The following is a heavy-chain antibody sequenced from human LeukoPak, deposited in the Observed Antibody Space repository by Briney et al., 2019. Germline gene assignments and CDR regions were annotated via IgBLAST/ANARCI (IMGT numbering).Heavy chain of an antibody. CDR2: KKQDGIEK. V-gene: IGHV3-7*01. CDR1: GFTFSSYA. Sequence: LAGGSLSLSCAASGFTFSSYAMSWVRQAPGKGLEWVANKKQDGIEKYYVDSVKGRFTISRDNAKNSLYLQMNSLRAEDTAVYYYARDLVGSSLYRGGFYYYYGMDVWGQGTTVTVSS. D-gene: IGHD6-13*01. CDR3: ARDLVGSSLYRGGFYYYYGMDV. J-gene: IGHJ6*02.